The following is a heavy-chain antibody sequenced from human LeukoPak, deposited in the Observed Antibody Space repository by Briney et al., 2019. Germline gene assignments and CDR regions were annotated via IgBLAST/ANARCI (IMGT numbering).Heavy chain of an antibody. CDR2: IYYSGST. D-gene: IGHD5-24*01. V-gene: IGHV4-39*01. CDR1: GGSISSSSYY. J-gene: IGHJ4*02. CDR3: ASEMASKAGYFDY. Sequence: SETLSLTCTVSGGSISSSSYYWGWIRQPPGKGLEWIGSIYYSGSTYYNPSLKSRVTISVDTSKNQFSLKLSSVTAADTAVYYCASEMASKAGYFDYWGQGTLVTVSS.